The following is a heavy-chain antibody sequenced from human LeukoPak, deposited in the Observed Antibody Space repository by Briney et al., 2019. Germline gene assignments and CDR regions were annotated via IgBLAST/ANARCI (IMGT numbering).Heavy chain of an antibody. CDR1: GGSISSGDYY. CDR2: IYYSGST. Sequence: SQTLSLTCTVSGGSISSGDYYWSWIRRPPGKGLEWIGYIYYSGSTYYNPSLKSRVTISVDTSKNQFSLKLSSVTAADTAVYYCARDRIVVVPAASNYYYGMDVWGQGTTVTVSS. J-gene: IGHJ6*02. V-gene: IGHV4-30-4*01. D-gene: IGHD2-2*01. CDR3: ARDRIVVVPAASNYYYGMDV.